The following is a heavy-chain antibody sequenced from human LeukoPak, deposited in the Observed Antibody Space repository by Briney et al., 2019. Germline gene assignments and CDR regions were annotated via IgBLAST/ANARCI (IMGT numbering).Heavy chain of an antibody. D-gene: IGHD6-13*01. CDR2: ISGSGGST. CDR3: AKGVGSSSWYKFDC. V-gene: IGHV3-23*01. CDR1: GFTFSSYA. J-gene: IGHJ4*02. Sequence: PGGSLRLSCAASGFTFSSYAMSWVRQAPGRGLEWVSAISGSGGSTHYADSVKGRFTISRDKSENTLYLQMNSLRAEDTAVYYCAKGVGSSSWYKFDCWGQGTLVTVSS.